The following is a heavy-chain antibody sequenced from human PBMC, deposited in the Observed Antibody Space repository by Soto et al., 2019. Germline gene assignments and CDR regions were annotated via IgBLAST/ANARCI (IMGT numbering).Heavy chain of an antibody. CDR1: GGSISSSSYY. CDR3: ATRSGDYVGWFDP. D-gene: IGHD4-17*01. CDR2: IYYSGTA. Sequence: SETLSLTCTVSGGSISSSSYYWGWIRQPPGKGLEWIGSIYYSGTANYSPSLKSRLAIDVDTSKNQFSLRLSSVTAADTAVYYCATRSGDYVGWFDPRGQGTRVTVSS. J-gene: IGHJ5*02. V-gene: IGHV4-39*01.